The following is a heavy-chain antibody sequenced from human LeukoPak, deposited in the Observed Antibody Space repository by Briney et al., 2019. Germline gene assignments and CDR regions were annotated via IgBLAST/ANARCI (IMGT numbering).Heavy chain of an antibody. V-gene: IGHV4-39*07. D-gene: IGHD3-3*01. CDR2: IYYSGST. J-gene: IGHJ4*02. CDR3: ARGPAYDFWSGYYTFDY. Sequence: TSETLSLTCTVSGGSISSSSYYWGWIRQPPGKGLEWIGSIYYSGSTYYNPSLKSRVTISVDTSKNQFSLKLSSVTAADTAVYYCARGPAYDFWSGYYTFDYWGQGTLVTVSS. CDR1: GGSISSSSYY.